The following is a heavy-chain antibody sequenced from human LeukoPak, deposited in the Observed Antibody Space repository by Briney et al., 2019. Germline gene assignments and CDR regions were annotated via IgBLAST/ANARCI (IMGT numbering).Heavy chain of an antibody. CDR1: GYTFTSYD. V-gene: IGHV1-8*01. J-gene: IGHJ6*02. CDR3: ARVGLAAAGYYYYGMDV. Sequence: ASVKVSCKASGYTFTSYDINWVRQATGQGLEWMGWMNPNSGNTGYAQKFQGRVTMTRNTSISTAYMELSSLRSEDTAVYYCARVGLAAAGYYYYGMDVWGQGTTVTVSS. CDR2: MNPNSGNT. D-gene: IGHD6-13*01.